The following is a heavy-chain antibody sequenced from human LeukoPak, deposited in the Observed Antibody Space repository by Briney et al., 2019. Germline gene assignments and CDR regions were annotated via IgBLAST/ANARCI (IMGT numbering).Heavy chain of an antibody. Sequence: ASVKVSCKASGYTFTSYAMHWVGQAPGQRREWMGWINACNGNTKYSQKFQGRVTITRDTSASTAYMELSSLRSEDTAVYYCARVRQRIAVAALDRWGQGTLVTVSS. J-gene: IGHJ5*02. CDR1: GYTFTSYA. CDR3: ARVRQRIAVAALDR. CDR2: INACNGNT. D-gene: IGHD6-19*01. V-gene: IGHV1-3*01.